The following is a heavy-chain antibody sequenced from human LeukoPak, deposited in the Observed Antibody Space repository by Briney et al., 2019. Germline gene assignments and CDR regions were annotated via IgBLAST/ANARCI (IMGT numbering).Heavy chain of an antibody. CDR2: ISSSGSTI. CDR3: ARDDDYGDSPLDY. V-gene: IGHV3-11*04. D-gene: IGHD4-17*01. J-gene: IGHJ4*02. CDR1: GFTFSDYY. Sequence: GGSLRLSXAASGFTFSDYYMSWIRQAPGKGLEWVSYISSSGSTIYYADSVKGRFTISRDNAKNSLYLQMNSLRAEDTAVYYCARDDDYGDSPLDYWGQGTPVTVSS.